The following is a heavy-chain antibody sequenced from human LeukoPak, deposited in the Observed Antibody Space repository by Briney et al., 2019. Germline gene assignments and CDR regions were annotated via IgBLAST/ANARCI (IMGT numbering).Heavy chain of an antibody. Sequence: SGGSLRLSCAASGFTFSSYEMNWVRQAPGKGLEWVSAISGSGGSTYYADSVKGRFTISRDNSKNTLYLQMNSLRAEDTAVYYCAKDRLELGPFYYYYYMDVWGKGTTVTVSS. V-gene: IGHV3-23*01. D-gene: IGHD1-7*01. CDR2: ISGSGGST. CDR1: GFTFSSYE. J-gene: IGHJ6*03. CDR3: AKDRLELGPFYYYYYMDV.